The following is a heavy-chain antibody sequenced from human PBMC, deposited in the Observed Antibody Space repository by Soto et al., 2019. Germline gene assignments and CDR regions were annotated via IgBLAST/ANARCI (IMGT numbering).Heavy chain of an antibody. CDR2: IRSKANSYAT. CDR3: TSHEYSYGFLTGAY. J-gene: IGHJ4*02. Sequence: EVQLVESGGGLFQPGGSLKLSWAASGFTFGGLAMHWFRQASGKGLEWVGRIRSKANSYATAYAASVKGRFTISRDDSKNTAYLQMNSLKTEDTAVYYCTSHEYSYGFLTGAYWGQGTLVTVSS. D-gene: IGHD5-18*01. V-gene: IGHV3-73*01. CDR1: GFTFGGLA.